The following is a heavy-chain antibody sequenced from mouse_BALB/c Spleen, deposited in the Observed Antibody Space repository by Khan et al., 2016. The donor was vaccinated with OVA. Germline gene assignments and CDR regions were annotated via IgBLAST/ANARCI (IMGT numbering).Heavy chain of an antibody. CDR1: GYSFTTYY. D-gene: IGHD2-2*01. V-gene: IGHV1S135*01. J-gene: IGHJ3*01. Sequence: QLKQSGPELMKPGASVKISCKASGYSFTTYYIHWVMQSHGTSLEWIGYIDPFSGGTTYNQKFKGKATLTVDKSSSTAYIHLTNLTSEDSAVYYCTRHGYVAWFTYWGQGTLVTVSA. CDR2: IDPFSGGT. CDR3: TRHGYVAWFTY.